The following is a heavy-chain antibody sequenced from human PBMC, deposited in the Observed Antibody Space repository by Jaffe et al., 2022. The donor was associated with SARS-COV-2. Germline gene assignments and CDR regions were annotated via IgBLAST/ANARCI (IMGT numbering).Heavy chain of an antibody. J-gene: IGHJ4*02. D-gene: IGHD3-22*01. CDR2: ISYDGSNK. V-gene: IGHV3-30*18. CDR3: AKSDSSGSVFDY. CDR1: GFTFSSYG. Sequence: QVQLVESGGGVVQPGRSLRLSCAASGFTFSSYGMHWVRQAPGKGLEWVAVISYDGSNKYYADSVKGRFTISRDNSKNTLYLQMNSLRAEDTAVYYCAKSDSSGSVFDYWGQGTLVTVSS.